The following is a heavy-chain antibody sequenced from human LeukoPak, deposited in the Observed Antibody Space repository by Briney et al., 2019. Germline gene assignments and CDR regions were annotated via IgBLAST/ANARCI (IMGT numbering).Heavy chain of an antibody. V-gene: IGHV4-4*09. D-gene: IGHD2/OR15-2a*01. J-gene: IGHJ4*02. Sequence: SETLSLTCTVSGGSISSYYWSWIRQPPGKGLEWIGYIYTSGSTNYNPSLKSRVTISVDTSKNQFSLKLSSVTAADTAVYYCARGLGPEGFATFGTQIYYFDYWGQGTLVTVSS. CDR3: ARGLGPEGFATFGTQIYYFDY. CDR1: GGSISSYY. CDR2: IYTSGST.